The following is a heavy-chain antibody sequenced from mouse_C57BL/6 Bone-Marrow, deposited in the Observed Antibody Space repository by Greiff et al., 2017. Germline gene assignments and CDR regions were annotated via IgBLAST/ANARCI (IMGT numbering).Heavy chain of an antibody. J-gene: IGHJ3*01. CDR1: GFTFSSYG. V-gene: IGHV5-6*02. Sequence: DVMLVESGGDLVKPGGSLKLSCAASGFTFSSYGMSWVRQTPDKRLEWVATISSGGSYTYYPDRVKGRFTMSRDNAKNTLYLQMSSLKSEDPAMYYCARRSFYGGFAYWGRGTLVTVSA. CDR3: ARRSFYGGFAY. CDR2: ISSGGSYT. D-gene: IGHD1-1*01.